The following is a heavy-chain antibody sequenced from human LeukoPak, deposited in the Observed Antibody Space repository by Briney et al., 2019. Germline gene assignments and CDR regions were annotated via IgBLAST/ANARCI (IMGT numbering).Heavy chain of an antibody. V-gene: IGHV4-39*07. CDR1: GGSISSSSYY. J-gene: IGHJ4*02. D-gene: IGHD2/OR15-2a*01. Sequence: SETLSLTCSVSGGSISSSSYYWGWIRQPPGKGLEWIGSIYYSGSTYYNPSLKSRVTISVDTSKNQFSLRLNSVTAADTAVYFCARQSSPFYFVDYWGQGIPVTVSS. CDR2: IYYSGST. CDR3: ARQSSPFYFVDY.